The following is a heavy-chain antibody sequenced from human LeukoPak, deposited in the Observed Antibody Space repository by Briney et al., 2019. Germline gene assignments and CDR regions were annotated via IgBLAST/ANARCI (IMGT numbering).Heavy chain of an antibody. CDR2: ISGSGGTT. V-gene: IGHV3-23*01. D-gene: IGHD1-1*01. CDR1: GFTLSTFS. CDR3: ARDTTGTRGY. Sequence: GGSLRLSCAASGFTLSTFSLSRGRQAPGEGVGGVSVISGSGGTTSYIDSVKGRFTISRDNSKNTLYLQMNSLRAEDTAIYYCARDTTGTRGYWGQGTLVTVSS. J-gene: IGHJ4*02.